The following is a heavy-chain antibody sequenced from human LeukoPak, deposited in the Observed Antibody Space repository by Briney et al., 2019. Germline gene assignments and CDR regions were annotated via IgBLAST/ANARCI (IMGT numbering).Heavy chain of an antibody. CDR1: GFTFDDYA. Sequence: GGSLRLSCAASGFTFDDYAMHWVRQAPGKGLEWVSLISWDGGSTYYADSVKGRFTISRDNSKNSLYLQMNSLRAEDTALYYCAKDLITYSSGWYYYYMDVWGKGTTVTVSS. D-gene: IGHD6-19*01. V-gene: IGHV3-43D*03. CDR3: AKDLITYSSGWYYYYMDV. CDR2: ISWDGGST. J-gene: IGHJ6*03.